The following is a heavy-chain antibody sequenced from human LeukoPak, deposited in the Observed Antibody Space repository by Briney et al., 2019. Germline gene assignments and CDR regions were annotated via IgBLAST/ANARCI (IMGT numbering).Heavy chain of an antibody. CDR3: ARRELLDAFDI. CDR1: GGSISSGSYY. V-gene: IGHV4-61*02. J-gene: IGHJ3*02. CDR2: IYTSGST. D-gene: IGHD1-26*01. Sequence: PSQTLSLTCTVSGGSISSGSYYWSWIRQPAGKGLEWIGRIYTSGSTNYNPSLKSRVTISVDTSKNQFSLKLSSVTAADTAVYYSARRELLDAFDIWGQGTMVTVSS.